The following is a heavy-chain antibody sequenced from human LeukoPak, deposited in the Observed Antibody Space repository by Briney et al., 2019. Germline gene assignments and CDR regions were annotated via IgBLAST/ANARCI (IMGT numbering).Heavy chain of an antibody. CDR3: AKDLSMGYCSGGSCGGIDY. J-gene: IGHJ4*02. CDR1: GFTFSSYG. Sequence: PGGSLRLYCAASGFTFSSYGMHWVRQAPGKGLEWVAFIRYDGSNKYYADSVKGRFTISRDNSKNTLYLQMNSLRAEDTAVYYCAKDLSMGYCSGGSCGGIDYWGQGTLVTVSS. V-gene: IGHV3-30*02. D-gene: IGHD2-15*01. CDR2: IRYDGSNK.